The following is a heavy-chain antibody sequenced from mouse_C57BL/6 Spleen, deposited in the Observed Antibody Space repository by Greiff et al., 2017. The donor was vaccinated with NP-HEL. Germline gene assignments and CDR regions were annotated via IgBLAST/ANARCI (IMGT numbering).Heavy chain of an antibody. CDR2: INPNYGTT. CDR3: ARFHYDGYLGYAMDY. D-gene: IGHD2-3*01. Sequence: VQLKESGPELVKPGASVKISCKASGYSFTDYNMNWVKQSNGKSLEWIGVINPNYGTTSYNQKFKGKATLTVDQSSSTAYMQLNSLTSEDSAVYYCARFHYDGYLGYAMDYWGQGTSVTVSS. V-gene: IGHV1-39*01. CDR1: GYSFTDYN. J-gene: IGHJ4*01.